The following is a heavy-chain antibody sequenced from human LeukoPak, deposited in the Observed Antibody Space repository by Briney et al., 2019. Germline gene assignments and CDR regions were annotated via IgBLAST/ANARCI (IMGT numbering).Heavy chain of an antibody. Sequence: SETLSLTCTVSGGSISSSSYYWGWIRQPPGKGLEWIGSIYYSGSTYYNPSLKSRVTISVDTSKNQFSLKLSSVTAADTAVYYRARHGPSAFGVVIMDYYYYYMDVWGKGTTVTVSS. D-gene: IGHD3-3*01. CDR3: ARHGPSAFGVVIMDYYYYYMDV. J-gene: IGHJ6*03. CDR2: IYYSGST. CDR1: GGSISSSSYY. V-gene: IGHV4-39*01.